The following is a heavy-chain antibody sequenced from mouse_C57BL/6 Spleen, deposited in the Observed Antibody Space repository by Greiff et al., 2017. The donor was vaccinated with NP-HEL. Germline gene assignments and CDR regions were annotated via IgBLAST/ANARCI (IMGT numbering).Heavy chain of an antibody. CDR2: IDPETGGT. V-gene: IGHV1-15*01. CDR3: TRRNYGNYGGVTDY. CDR1: GYTFTDYE. J-gene: IGHJ2*01. Sequence: QVQLKESGAELVRPGASVTLSCKASGYTFTDYEMHWVKQTPVHGLEWIGAIDPETGGTAYNQKFKGKAILTADKSSSTAYMELRSLTSEDSAVYYCTRRNYGNYGGVTDYWGQGTTLTVSS. D-gene: IGHD2-1*01.